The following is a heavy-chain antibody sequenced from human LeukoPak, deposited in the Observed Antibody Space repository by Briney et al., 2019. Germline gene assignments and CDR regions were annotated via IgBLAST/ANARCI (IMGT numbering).Heavy chain of an antibody. CDR2: IKSKTDGGTT. V-gene: IGHV3-15*01. D-gene: IGHD2-2*01. CDR3: TTVVLPEA. Sequence: PGGSLRLSCAASGFTFSSYGMSWVRQAPGKGLEWVGRIKSKTDGGTTDYAAPVKGRFTISRDDSKNTLSLQMNSLQTEDTALYYCTTVVLPEAWGQGTLVTVSS. CDR1: GFTFSSYG. J-gene: IGHJ4*02.